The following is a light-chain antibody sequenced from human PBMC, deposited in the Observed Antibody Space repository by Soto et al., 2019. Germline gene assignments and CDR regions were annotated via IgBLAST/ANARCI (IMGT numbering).Light chain of an antibody. CDR1: QSVSGSY. V-gene: IGKV3-20*01. CDR3: QQYSASRT. Sequence: EVVLTQSPGTLSLSPGERATLSCRASQSVSGSYLAWYQQKPGQAPGLLIYGASSRATGIPDGFSGSGSGTDFTLTISILEPEDFAVYFCQQYSASRTFGQGTKLEIK. J-gene: IGKJ2*01. CDR2: GAS.